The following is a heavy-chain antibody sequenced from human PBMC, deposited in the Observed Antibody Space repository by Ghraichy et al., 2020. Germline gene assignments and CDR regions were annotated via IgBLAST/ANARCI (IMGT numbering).Heavy chain of an antibody. CDR1: GFTFSSYA. V-gene: IGHV3-23*01. CDR3: AKDRRGNYYRSAVDH. Sequence: GGSLRLSCAASGFTFSSYAMSWVRQAPGKGLEWVSAISGSGGSTYYADSVKGRFTISRDNSKNTLYLQMNSLRAEDTAVYYCAKDRRGNYYRSAVDHWGQGTLVTVSS. CDR2: ISGSGGST. J-gene: IGHJ5*02. D-gene: IGHD1-26*01.